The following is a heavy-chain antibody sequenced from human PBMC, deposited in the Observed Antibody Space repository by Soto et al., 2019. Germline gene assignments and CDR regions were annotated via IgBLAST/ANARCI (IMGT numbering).Heavy chain of an antibody. V-gene: IGHV3-48*02. J-gene: IGHJ4*02. CDR3: ARAALYGYDY. D-gene: IGHD6-25*01. CDR2: ISSASRNT. CDR1: GFTFRDYG. Sequence: PGESLKISCAASGFTFRDYGMNWVRQAPGRGPEWVAYISSASRNTYNADSVKGRFTISRDNARNSLYLQMNSLRDEDTAVYYCARAALYGYDYWGQGTPVTVSS.